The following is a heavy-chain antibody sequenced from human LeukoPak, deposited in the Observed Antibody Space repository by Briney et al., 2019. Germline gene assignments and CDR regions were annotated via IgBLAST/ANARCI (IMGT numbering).Heavy chain of an antibody. CDR1: GYTFTGYY. D-gene: IGHD3-3*01. Sequence: GASVKVSCKASGYTFTGYYMHWVRQAPGQGLEWMGWINPNSGGTNYAQKFQGRVTMTRDTSISTAYMELSRLRSDDTAVYYCAIITIFGVVINYFDYWGQGTLVTVSS. V-gene: IGHV1-2*02. J-gene: IGHJ4*02. CDR2: INPNSGGT. CDR3: AIITIFGVVINYFDY.